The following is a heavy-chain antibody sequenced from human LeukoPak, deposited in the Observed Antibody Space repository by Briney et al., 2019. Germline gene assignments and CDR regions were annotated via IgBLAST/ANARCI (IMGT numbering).Heavy chain of an antibody. CDR1: GGSFSGYY. D-gene: IGHD3-3*01. J-gene: IGHJ6*03. Sequence: ETLSLTCAVYGGSFSGYYWSWIRQPPGKGLEWIGEINHSGSTNYNPSLKSRVTISVDTSKNQFSLKLSSVTAADTAVYYCARGDVFFLEPYEDYYMDVWGKGTTVTVSS. V-gene: IGHV4-34*01. CDR2: INHSGST. CDR3: ARGDVFFLEPYEDYYMDV.